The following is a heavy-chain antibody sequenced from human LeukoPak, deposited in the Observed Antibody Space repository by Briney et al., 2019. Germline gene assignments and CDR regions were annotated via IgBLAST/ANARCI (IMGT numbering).Heavy chain of an antibody. J-gene: IGHJ4*02. CDR3: AKRYYSDSSGYLGSLNY. Sequence: GGSLRLSCAASGFTFSNHAMSWVRQAPGKGLEWVSAISGSGGSTYYADSVRGRITISRDNSKNTVYLQMNSLRAEDTAVYYCAKRYYSDSSGYLGSLNYWGQGTLVTVSS. D-gene: IGHD3-22*01. V-gene: IGHV3-23*01. CDR2: ISGSGGST. CDR1: GFTFSNHA.